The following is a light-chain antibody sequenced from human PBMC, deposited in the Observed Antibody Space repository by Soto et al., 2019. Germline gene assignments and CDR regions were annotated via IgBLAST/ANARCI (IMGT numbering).Light chain of an antibody. V-gene: IGKV3-20*01. Sequence: IVLTQSPGTLSLSPGERATLSCRASQTVPKSYLAWYQQRPGQAPRLLIYDASNRATGIPDRFSGSESGTDFTLTISHLEPEAFAVYYCHQYAWSPLTFGQGTRLEIK. CDR1: QTVPKSY. CDR2: DAS. CDR3: HQYAWSPLT. J-gene: IGKJ5*01.